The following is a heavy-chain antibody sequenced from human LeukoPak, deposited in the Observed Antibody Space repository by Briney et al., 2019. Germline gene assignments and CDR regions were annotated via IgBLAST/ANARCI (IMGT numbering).Heavy chain of an antibody. CDR1: GFTFGDYA. CDR3: TGNYYGSGSYADFDY. Sequence: GGSLRLSCTASGFTFGDYAMSWVRQASGKGLEWVGRIRSTANGYATAYAASVKGRFTISRDDSKNTAYLQMDGLKTEDAAVYYCTGNYYGSGSYADFDYWGQGTLVTVSS. D-gene: IGHD3-10*01. CDR2: IRSTANGYAT. J-gene: IGHJ4*02. V-gene: IGHV3-73*01.